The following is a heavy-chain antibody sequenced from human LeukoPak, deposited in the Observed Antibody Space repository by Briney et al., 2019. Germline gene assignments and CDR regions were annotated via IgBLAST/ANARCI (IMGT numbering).Heavy chain of an antibody. J-gene: IGHJ4*02. CDR1: GXTLSRYG. V-gene: IGHV3-64D*06. CDR3: VKGYCSSISCSLIDY. CDR2: ISSNGGST. Sequence: PGGSLRLSCSASGXTLSRYGMHWVRQAPGKGLESVSGISSNGGSTNYADSVKGRFTISRDNSKNTLHLQMSSLRAEDTAVYYCVKGYCSSISCSLIDYGGQGTLVTVSS. D-gene: IGHD2-2*01.